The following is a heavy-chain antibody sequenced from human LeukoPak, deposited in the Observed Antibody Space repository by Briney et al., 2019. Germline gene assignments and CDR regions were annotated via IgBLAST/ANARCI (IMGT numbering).Heavy chain of an antibody. D-gene: IGHD5-24*01. CDR3: AKDIGDGYNFIMTG. V-gene: IGHV3-43*02. Sequence: GGSLRLSCAASGFTFSSYAMSWVRQAPGKGLEWVSLISGDGGSTYYADSVKGRFTISRDNSKNSLYLQMNSLRTEDTALYYCAKDIGDGYNFIMTGWGQGTLVTVSS. CDR1: GFTFSSYA. CDR2: ISGDGGST. J-gene: IGHJ4*02.